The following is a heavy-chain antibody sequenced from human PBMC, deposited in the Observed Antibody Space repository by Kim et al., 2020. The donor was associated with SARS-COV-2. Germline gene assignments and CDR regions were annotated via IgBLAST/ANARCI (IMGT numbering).Heavy chain of an antibody. CDR1: GGSISSSSYY. V-gene: IGHV4-39*01. J-gene: IGHJ6*02. Sequence: SETLSLTCTVSGGSISSSSYYWGWIRQPPGKGLEWIGSIYYSGSTYYNPSLKSRVTISVDTSKNQFSLKLSSVTAADTAVYYCARRGLARITMVRGVSAQGYGMDVWGQGTTVTVSS. CDR2: IYYSGST. CDR3: ARRGLARITMVRGVSAQGYGMDV. D-gene: IGHD3-10*01.